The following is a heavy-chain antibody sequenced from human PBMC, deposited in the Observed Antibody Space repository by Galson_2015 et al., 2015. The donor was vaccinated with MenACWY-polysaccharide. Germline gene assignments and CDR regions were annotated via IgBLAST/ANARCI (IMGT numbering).Heavy chain of an antibody. V-gene: IGHV4-59*01. Sequence: ETLSLTCTVSGGSISSYYCGWIRPRPGKGLEWIGHIYYSDSTKSNPSLKSRVTISVARSKNQFYLTLSSVTAAETAVYYCARRYYGARSYYKDYDVFDIWGQGTMVTVSS. D-gene: IGHD3-10*01. CDR2: IYYSDST. CDR1: GGSISSYY. CDR3: ARRYYGARSYYKDYDVFDI. J-gene: IGHJ3*02.